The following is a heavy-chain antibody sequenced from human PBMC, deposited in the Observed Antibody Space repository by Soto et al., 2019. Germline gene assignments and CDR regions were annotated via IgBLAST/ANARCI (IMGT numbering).Heavy chain of an antibody. D-gene: IGHD2-15*01. CDR1: GYTLTELS. CDR3: ATFIGYCSGGSCYRSYYFDY. V-gene: IGHV1-24*01. Sequence: ASVKVSCKVSGYTLTELSVHWVRQAPGKGLEWMGGFDPEDGETIYAQKFQGRVTMTEDTSTDTAYMELSSLRSEDTAVYYCATFIGYCSGGSCYRSYYFDYWGQGTLVTVS. J-gene: IGHJ4*02. CDR2: FDPEDGET.